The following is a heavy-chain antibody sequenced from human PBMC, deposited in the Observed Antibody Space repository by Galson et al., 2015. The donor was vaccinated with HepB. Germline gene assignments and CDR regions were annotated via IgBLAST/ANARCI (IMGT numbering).Heavy chain of an antibody. J-gene: IGHJ6*02. D-gene: IGHD2-15*01. CDR1: GFTFSSYS. CDR3: ASLFASTPRCYSCYYYGMDV. CDR2: ISSSSSTI. Sequence: SLRLSCAASGFTFSSYSMNWVRQAPGKGLEWVSYISSSSSTIYYADSVKGRFTISRDNAKNSLYLQMNSLRDEDTAVYYCASLFASTPRCYSCYYYGMDVFRQGTTHPVSS. V-gene: IGHV3-48*02.